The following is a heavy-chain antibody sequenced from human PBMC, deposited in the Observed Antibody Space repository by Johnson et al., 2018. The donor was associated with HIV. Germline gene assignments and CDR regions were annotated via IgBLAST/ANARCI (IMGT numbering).Heavy chain of an antibody. V-gene: IGHV3-30*19. J-gene: IGHJ3*02. D-gene: IGHD7-27*01. CDR1: GFTFSSYG. CDR3: ARSNWAHFDAFDI. CDR2: IWYDGSNK. Sequence: QVQLVESGGGVVQPGRSLRLSCAASGFTFSSYGMHWVRQAPGKGLEWEAGIWYDGSNKYYADSVKGRFTISSDNSKNTLYLQMNSLRAEDTAVYYCARSNWAHFDAFDIWGQGTMVTVSS.